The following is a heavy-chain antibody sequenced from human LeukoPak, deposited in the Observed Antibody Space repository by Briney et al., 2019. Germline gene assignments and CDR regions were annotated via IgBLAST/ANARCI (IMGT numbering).Heavy chain of an antibody. CDR2: IYYSGST. CDR1: GGSISSSSYY. Sequence: KPSETLSLTCTVSGGSISSSSYYWGWIRQPPGKGLAWIGSIYYSGSTYYNPSLKSRVTISVDTSKNQFSLKLSSVTAADTAVYYCARRLKVTPFDYWGQGTLVTVSS. V-gene: IGHV4-39*01. J-gene: IGHJ4*02. D-gene: IGHD2-21*02. CDR3: ARRLKVTPFDY.